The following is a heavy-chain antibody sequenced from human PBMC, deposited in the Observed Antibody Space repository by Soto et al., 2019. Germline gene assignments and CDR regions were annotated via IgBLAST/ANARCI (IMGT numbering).Heavy chain of an antibody. V-gene: IGHV3-11*05. D-gene: IGHD3-22*01. Sequence: QVQLVESGGGLVKPGGSLRLSCAASGFTFSDYYMSWIRQAPGKGLEWVSYISSSSSYTNYADSVKGRFTISRDNAQNSLYLQMNSLRAEDTAVYYCARGRYYDDTWFDPWGQGTLVTVSS. CDR3: ARGRYYDDTWFDP. CDR1: GFTFSDYY. J-gene: IGHJ5*02. CDR2: ISSSSSYT.